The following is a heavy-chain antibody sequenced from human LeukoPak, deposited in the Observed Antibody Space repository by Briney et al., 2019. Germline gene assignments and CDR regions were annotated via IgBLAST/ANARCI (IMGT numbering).Heavy chain of an antibody. J-gene: IGHJ6*03. CDR3: ARVLTRPGRGRYYYYMDV. V-gene: IGHV3-11*04. D-gene: IGHD3-9*01. CDR2: ISSTGSVI. CDR1: GIAFGDYY. Sequence: GVSLRLSCVVSGIAFGDYYMSWIRQAPGKGLEWVSYISSTGSVIYYADSVNGRFTIPRDNANDSLYLQMSSLRAEDTAVYYCARVLTRPGRGRYYYYMDVWGKGTTVTVSS.